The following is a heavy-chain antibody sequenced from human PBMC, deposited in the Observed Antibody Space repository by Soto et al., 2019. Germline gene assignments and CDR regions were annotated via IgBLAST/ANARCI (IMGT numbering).Heavy chain of an antibody. CDR3: ASVSYFNAFDY. J-gene: IGHJ4*02. D-gene: IGHD3-9*01. CDR2: IYYSGST. Sequence: PSETLSLTCAVSGGSISSGDYYWSWIRQPPGKGLEWIGYIYYSGSTYYNPSLKSRVTISVDTSKNQFSLKLSSVTAVDTAVYYCASVSYFNAFDYWGQGTLVTVSS. CDR1: GGSISSGDYY. V-gene: IGHV4-30-4*01.